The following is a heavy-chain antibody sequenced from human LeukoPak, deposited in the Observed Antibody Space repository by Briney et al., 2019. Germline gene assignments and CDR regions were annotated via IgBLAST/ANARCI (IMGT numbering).Heavy chain of an antibody. J-gene: IGHJ5*02. CDR1: GGSISTYF. D-gene: IGHD5-18*01. CDR2: IDYSGST. CDR3: ARAEMGVDTAFWFDP. V-gene: IGHV4-59*01. Sequence: SETLSLTCAVSGGSISTYFWSWIRQSPGKELEWIGYIDYSGSTSYNPSPKSRVIISVERSKNQFSLKLSSVTAADTAVYYCARAEMGVDTAFWFDPWGQGTLVTVSS.